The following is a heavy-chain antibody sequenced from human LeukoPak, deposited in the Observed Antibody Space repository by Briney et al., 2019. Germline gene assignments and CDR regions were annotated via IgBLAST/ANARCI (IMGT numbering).Heavy chain of an antibody. D-gene: IGHD3-10*01. CDR1: GYTLTSYG. J-gene: IGHJ4*02. Sequence: ASVKVSCKASGYTLTSYGISWVRQAPGQGLEWMGWISAYNGNTNYAQKLQGRVTMTTDTSTSTAYMELRSLRSDDTAVYYCARADPRSGSYYKLDYWGQGTLVTVSS. CDR2: ISAYNGNT. V-gene: IGHV1-18*01. CDR3: ARADPRSGSYYKLDY.